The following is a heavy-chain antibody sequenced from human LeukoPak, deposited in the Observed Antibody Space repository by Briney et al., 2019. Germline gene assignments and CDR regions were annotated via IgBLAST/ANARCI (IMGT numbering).Heavy chain of an antibody. V-gene: IGHV4-34*01. D-gene: IGHD3-22*01. CDR1: GGTFSDYR. Sequence: SETLSLTCAVYGGTFSDYRLSWIRQTPGKGLEWIGQITHTGSAVYNPYLKTRVDISVGTSNQFYLNLNSVTAADTAMYYCARGLAPTSGYYVGGYYFFDSWGQGSLVTVSS. J-gene: IGHJ4*02. CDR3: ARGLAPTSGYYVGGYYFFDS. CDR2: ITHTGSA.